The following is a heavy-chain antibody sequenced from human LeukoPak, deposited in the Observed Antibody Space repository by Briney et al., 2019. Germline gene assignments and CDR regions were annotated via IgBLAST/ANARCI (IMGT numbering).Heavy chain of an antibody. J-gene: IGHJ4*02. CDR1: GFSFNTYE. Sequence: GGSLRLSCAASGFSFNTYEMNWVRQAPGKGMEWVSYISSRGSTIFYADSVKGRFTISRDNAKSSLYLQMSGRRPEDTAVYYCAGGKQWSKGTFDYWGQRTLVTVSS. CDR2: ISSRGSTI. V-gene: IGHV3-48*03. CDR3: AGGKQWSKGTFDY. D-gene: IGHD6-19*01.